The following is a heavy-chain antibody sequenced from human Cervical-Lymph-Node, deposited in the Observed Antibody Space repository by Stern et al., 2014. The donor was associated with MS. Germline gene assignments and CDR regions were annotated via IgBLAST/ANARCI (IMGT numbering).Heavy chain of an antibody. CDR2: TSYDGGNR. J-gene: IGHJ6*02. CDR1: RFTFRSYG. Sequence: VQLVESGGGVVQPGTSLRLSCTGSRFTFRSYGIHWVRQAPGKGLEWVSVTSYDGGNRQYADSVKGRFTIYRDNSKNTVYLHLNSLRPEDTGVYHCAKDRRGGYNYLYGMDVWGQGTTVTVS. V-gene: IGHV3-30*18. D-gene: IGHD5-18*01. CDR3: AKDRRGGYNYLYGMDV.